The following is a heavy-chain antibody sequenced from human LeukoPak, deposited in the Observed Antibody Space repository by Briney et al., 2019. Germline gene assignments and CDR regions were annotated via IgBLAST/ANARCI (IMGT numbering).Heavy chain of an antibody. CDR2: ISGDGTTA. CDR1: GFSLKNNW. D-gene: IGHD2-21*01. CDR3: AKDVASEAYFDN. V-gene: IGHV3-74*01. J-gene: IGHJ4*02. Sequence: PGGSLRHSCVASGFSLKNNWMHWVRHAPGKGLVWVSRISGDGTTARYADSVKGRFTISKDNAKNTMYLQMNSLRVEDTAVYYCAKDVASEAYFDNWGQGTLVTVSS.